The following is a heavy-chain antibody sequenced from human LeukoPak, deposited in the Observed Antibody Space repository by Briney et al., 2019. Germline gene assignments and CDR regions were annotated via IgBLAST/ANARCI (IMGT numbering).Heavy chain of an antibody. CDR3: ARDRPYGGKGDFDY. J-gene: IGHJ4*02. D-gene: IGHD4-23*01. Sequence: PGGSLRLSCAASGFTFSSYGMSWVRQAPGKGLEWVSVIHNDGSTYYADSVKGRFTISRDNSKNILYLQMNSLRAEDTAVYYCARDRPYGGKGDFDYWGQGTLVTVSS. V-gene: IGHV3-66*01. CDR2: IHNDGST. CDR1: GFTFSSYG.